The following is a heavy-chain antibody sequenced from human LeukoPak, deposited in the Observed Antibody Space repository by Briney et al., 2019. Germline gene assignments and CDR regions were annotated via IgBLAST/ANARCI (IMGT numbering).Heavy chain of an antibody. CDR3: ARCYGDYGGTLDY. J-gene: IGHJ4*02. V-gene: IGHV5-51*01. D-gene: IGHD4-17*01. Sequence: GESLKISCKGYGYSFPSYWIGWVRQMPGKGLEWMGIIYPGDSDTRYSPSFQGQVTISADKSISTAYLQWSSLKASDTAMYYCARCYGDYGGTLDYWGQGTLVSVSS. CDR2: IYPGDSDT. CDR1: GYSFPSYW.